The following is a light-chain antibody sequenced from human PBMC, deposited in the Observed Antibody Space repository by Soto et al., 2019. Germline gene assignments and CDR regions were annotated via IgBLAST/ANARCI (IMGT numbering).Light chain of an antibody. CDR2: DAS. J-gene: IGKJ4*01. CDR3: QQYDNLPLT. CDR1: QDISNY. Sequence: DIQMTQSPSSLSASVGDRVTITCQASQDISNYVNWYQQKPGKAPKLLIYDASNLETGVPSRFSGSGPGTDFTFTISSLQPEDIATYYCQQYDNLPLTFGGGTKVDI. V-gene: IGKV1-33*01.